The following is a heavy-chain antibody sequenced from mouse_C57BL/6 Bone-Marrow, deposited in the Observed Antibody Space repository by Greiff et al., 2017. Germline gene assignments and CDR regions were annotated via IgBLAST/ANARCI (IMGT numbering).Heavy chain of an antibody. Sequence: QVQLQQPGAELVKPGASVKLSCKASGYTFTSYWMPWVKQRPGQGLEWIGMIHPNSGSTNYNEKFKSKATLTVDKSSSTAYMQLSSLTSEDSAVYYWALYYGNPFAYGGQGTLVTVSA. CDR1: GYTFTSYW. CDR3: ALYYGNPFAY. CDR2: IHPNSGST. D-gene: IGHD2-1*01. J-gene: IGHJ3*01. V-gene: IGHV1-64*01.